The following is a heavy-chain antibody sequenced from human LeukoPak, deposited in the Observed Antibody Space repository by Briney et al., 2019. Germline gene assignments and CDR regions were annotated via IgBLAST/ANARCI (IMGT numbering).Heavy chain of an antibody. V-gene: IGHV4-39*01. D-gene: IGHD2-8*01. CDR1: GGSISSRFGY. CDR3: ANLGSTNSAIGD. CDR2: MFYSGTT. J-gene: IGHJ4*02. Sequence: PSETLSLTCAVSGGSISSRFGYWGWIRQPPGKGLEWIGSMFYSGTTYYNPSLKSRVTISVDTSKKQFSLRLSSVTAADTAVYYCANLGSTNSAIGDWGQGTRVIVSS.